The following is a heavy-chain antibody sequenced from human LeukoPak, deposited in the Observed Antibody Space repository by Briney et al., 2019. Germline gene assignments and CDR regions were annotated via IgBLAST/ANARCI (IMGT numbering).Heavy chain of an antibody. Sequence: GGSLRLSCAASGFXFSSYAISWVRQAPGKGLEWVSAISGSGGSTYYADSVKGRFTISRDNSKNTLYLQMNSLRAEDTAVYCCAKKSGYSYAYYFDYWGQGTLVTVSS. J-gene: IGHJ4*02. CDR2: ISGSGGST. V-gene: IGHV3-23*01. D-gene: IGHD5-18*01. CDR3: AKKSGYSYAYYFDY. CDR1: GFXFSSYA.